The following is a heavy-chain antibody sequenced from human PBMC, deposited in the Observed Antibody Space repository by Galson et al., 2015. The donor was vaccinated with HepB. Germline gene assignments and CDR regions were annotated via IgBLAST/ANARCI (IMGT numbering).Heavy chain of an antibody. CDR2: ISYDGSNK. J-gene: IGHJ4*02. CDR3: AREPASDGSGSYYNVPHFDY. CDR1: GFTFSSYA. Sequence: SLRLSCAASGFTFSSYAMHWVRQAPGKGLEWVAVISYDGSNKYYADSVKGRFTISRDNSKNTLYLQMNSLRAEDTAVYYCAREPASDGSGSYYNVPHFDYWGQGTLVTVSS. D-gene: IGHD3-10*01. V-gene: IGHV3-30-3*01.